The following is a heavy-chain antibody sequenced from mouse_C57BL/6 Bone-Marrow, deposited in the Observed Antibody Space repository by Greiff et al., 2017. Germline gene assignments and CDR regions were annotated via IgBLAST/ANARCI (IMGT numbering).Heavy chain of an antibody. CDR2: INPNTGGT. CDR1: GYTFTDYS. Sequence: EVQLLQSGPELVKPGASVKISCKASGYTFTDYSMYWVKQSHGKSLEWIGDINPNTGGTSYNQKFKGKATLTVDKSSNTAYMELRSLTSADSAVYYCAILYNGYYEYWDRGTTLTVSS. J-gene: IGHJ2*01. V-gene: IGHV1-26*01. CDR3: AILYNGYYEY. D-gene: IGHD2-1*01.